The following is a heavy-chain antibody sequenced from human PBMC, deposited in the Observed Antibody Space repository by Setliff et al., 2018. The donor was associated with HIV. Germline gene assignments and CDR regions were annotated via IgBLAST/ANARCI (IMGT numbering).Heavy chain of an antibody. D-gene: IGHD3-3*01. J-gene: IGHJ4*02. Sequence: GASVKVSCKASGYTFTRYGISWVRQAPGQGLEWMGRIIPIFGTANYAQKFQGRVTITADKSTSTAYMELSSLRSEDTAVYYCARATSYYDFWSGYYALDYWGQGTLVTVSS. CDR2: IIPIFGTA. CDR1: GYTFTRYG. V-gene: IGHV1-69*06. CDR3: ARATSYYDFWSGYYALDY.